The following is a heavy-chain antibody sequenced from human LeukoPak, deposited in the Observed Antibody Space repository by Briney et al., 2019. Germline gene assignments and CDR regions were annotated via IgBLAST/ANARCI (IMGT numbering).Heavy chain of an antibody. CDR2: ISSSSSYI. Sequence: GGSLRLSCAASGFTFSSYSVNWVRQAQGKGLEWVSSISSSSSYIYYADSVKGRFTISRDNAKNSLYLQMNSLRAEDTAVYYCARDAYYDILTGYYEPDYYGMDVWGQGTTVTVSS. CDR3: ARDAYYDILTGYYEPDYYGMDV. CDR1: GFTFSSYS. J-gene: IGHJ6*02. V-gene: IGHV3-21*01. D-gene: IGHD3-9*01.